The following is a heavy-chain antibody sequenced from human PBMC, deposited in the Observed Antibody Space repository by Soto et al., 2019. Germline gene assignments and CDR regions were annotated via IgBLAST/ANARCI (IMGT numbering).Heavy chain of an antibody. CDR3: ARVIVVVPAADYYMDV. Sequence: ASVKVSCKASGYTFTSYDINWVRQATGQGLEWMGWMNPNSGNTGYAQKFQGRVTMTRNTSISTAYMELSSLRSEDTAVYYCARVIVVVPAADYYMDVRGKGTTVTVSS. D-gene: IGHD2-2*01. CDR2: MNPNSGNT. J-gene: IGHJ6*03. CDR1: GYTFTSYD. V-gene: IGHV1-8*01.